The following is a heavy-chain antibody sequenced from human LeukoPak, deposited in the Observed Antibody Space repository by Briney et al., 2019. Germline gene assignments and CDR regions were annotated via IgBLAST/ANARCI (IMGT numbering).Heavy chain of an antibody. CDR1: GFTFSDYY. V-gene: IGHV3-11*01. CDR3: ASYGDYYYYYMDV. Sequence: PGGSLRLSCAASGFTFSDYYMSWIRQAPGKGLEWVSYIRSSGSTIYYADSVKGRFTISRDNAKNSLYLQMNSLRAEDTAVYYCASYGDYYYYYMDVWGKGTTVTVSS. D-gene: IGHD4-17*01. CDR2: IRSSGSTI. J-gene: IGHJ6*03.